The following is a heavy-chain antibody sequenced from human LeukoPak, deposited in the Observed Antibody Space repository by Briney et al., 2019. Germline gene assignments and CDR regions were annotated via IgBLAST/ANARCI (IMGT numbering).Heavy chain of an antibody. J-gene: IGHJ4*02. V-gene: IGHV3-7*03. Sequence: GGSLRLSCAASGFTFSSYWMSWVRQAPGKGLEWVANIKQDGSEKYYVDSVKGRFTISRDNAKNSLYLQMNSLRAEDTAVYYCARIVNYDFWSGYYTGREYYFDYWGQGTLVTVSS. CDR3: ARIVNYDFWSGYYTGREYYFDY. D-gene: IGHD3-3*01. CDR2: IKQDGSEK. CDR1: GFTFSSYW.